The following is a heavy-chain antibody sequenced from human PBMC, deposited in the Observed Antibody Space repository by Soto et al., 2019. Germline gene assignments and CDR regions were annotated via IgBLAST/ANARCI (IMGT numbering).Heavy chain of an antibody. Sequence: PGGSLRRSCAASGFTFSSYWMHWVRQAPGKGLVWVSRINSDGSSTSYADSVKGRFTISRDNAKNTLYLQMNSLRAEDTAVYYCARVWDYGFSLGRNRGPIDYWGQGTLVTVSS. V-gene: IGHV3-74*01. J-gene: IGHJ4*02. D-gene: IGHD3-10*01. CDR1: GFTFSSYW. CDR3: ARVWDYGFSLGRNRGPIDY. CDR2: INSDGSST.